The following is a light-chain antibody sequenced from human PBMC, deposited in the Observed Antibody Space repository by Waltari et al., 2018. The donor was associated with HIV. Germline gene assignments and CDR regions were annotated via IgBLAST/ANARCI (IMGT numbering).Light chain of an antibody. CDR1: HIVGGNS. J-gene: IGKJ3*01. V-gene: IGKV3-20*01. CDR3: QQYGSSPLFT. CDR2: GAS. Sequence: EIVLTQSPGTLSLSPGERGTLSCRASHIVGGNSLAWYQQKPGQAPRLLIYGASSRATGIPDRFSGSGSGTDFTLTISRLEPEDCAVYYCQQYGSSPLFTFGPGTKVDIK.